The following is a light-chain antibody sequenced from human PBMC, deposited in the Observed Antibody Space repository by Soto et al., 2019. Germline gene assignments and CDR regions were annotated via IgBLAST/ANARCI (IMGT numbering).Light chain of an antibody. CDR2: DTT. J-gene: IGLJ3*02. CDR3: LLSYSGTYWV. CDR1: TGAVTSGHY. Sequence: QAVVTQEPSLTVSPGGTVTLTCGSSTGAVTSGHYPYWFQQKPGQAPRTLISDTTNKHSWTPARVSGSLLGGKAALTLAGAQTDDEADYYCLLSYSGTYWVFGGGTKLTVL. V-gene: IGLV7-46*01.